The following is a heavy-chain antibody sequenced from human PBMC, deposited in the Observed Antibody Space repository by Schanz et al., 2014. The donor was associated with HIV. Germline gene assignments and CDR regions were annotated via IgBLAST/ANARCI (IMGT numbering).Heavy chain of an antibody. V-gene: IGHV1-46*01. CDR1: GGTSSIYA. J-gene: IGHJ5*02. Sequence: QVQLVQSGAEVKKPGSSVKVSCKASGGTSSIYAISWVRQAPGQGLEWMGINNPRGGRASYAQKFQGRGTMTRDTSTSTVYMELSSLRSEDTAIYYCARDLGGDFWSTQGGLDPWGQGTLVTVSS. CDR3: ARDLGGDFWSTQGGLDP. D-gene: IGHD3-3*01. CDR2: NNPRGGRA.